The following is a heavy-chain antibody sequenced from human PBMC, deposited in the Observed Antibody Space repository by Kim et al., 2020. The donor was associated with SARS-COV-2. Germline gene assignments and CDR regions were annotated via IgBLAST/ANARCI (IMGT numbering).Heavy chain of an antibody. CDR2: ISSTSRTI. D-gene: IGHD6-19*01. CDR1: GFAFSGSS. Sequence: GGSLRLSCAASGFAFSGSSMNWVRQAPGKGLEWLSYISSTSRTIYYAGPVLGRFTVSRENAKNSLYLQMNSLRDEDTAVYYCARDMGSGWYWFDYWGQGTLVTVSS. V-gene: IGHV3-48*02. CDR3: ARDMGSGWYWFDY. J-gene: IGHJ4*02.